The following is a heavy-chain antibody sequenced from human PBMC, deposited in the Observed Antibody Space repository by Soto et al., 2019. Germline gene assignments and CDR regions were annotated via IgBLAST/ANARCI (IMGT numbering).Heavy chain of an antibody. D-gene: IGHD3-3*01. V-gene: IGHV3-20*01. CDR3: ARIDGSFWSGYSAFDI. J-gene: IGHJ3*02. CDR1: GFTFDDYG. Sequence: GGSLRLSCAAFGFTFDDYGMSWVRQGPGKGLEWVSGINWNGGSTGYADSVKGRFTISRDNAKNSLYLQMNSLRAEDTALYHCARIDGSFWSGYSAFDIWGQGTMVTVSS. CDR2: INWNGGST.